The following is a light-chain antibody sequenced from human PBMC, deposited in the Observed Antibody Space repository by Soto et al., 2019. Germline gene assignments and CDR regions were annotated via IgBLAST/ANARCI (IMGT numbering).Light chain of an antibody. CDR2: SAS. CDR3: QQSSNIPWT. V-gene: IGKV1-39*01. J-gene: IGKJ1*01. CDR1: QYVDRY. Sequence: EIQMTQSLSSLSASVGDSVTITCRTSQYVDRYLSWYQQIPGRAPKLLIYSASSLVTGVPPRFRGSASGTEFTLSISSLQREDFATYFCQQSSNIPWTFGQGTKVEMK.